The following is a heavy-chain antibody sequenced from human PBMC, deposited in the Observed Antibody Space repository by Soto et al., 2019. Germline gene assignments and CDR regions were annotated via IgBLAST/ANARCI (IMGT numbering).Heavy chain of an antibody. CDR3: ARALTGTIHPRDFDL. Sequence: GESLKISCSGSGYSSTDYWIGWVRHMPGKGLEWMVIIYPGDSDTRYSPSFQGQVTISADNSINTAYLQWSSLRASDTAMYYFARALTGTIHPRDFDLWGQGTLVTGSS. CDR1: GYSSTDYW. CDR2: IYPGDSDT. J-gene: IGHJ4*02. V-gene: IGHV5-51*01. D-gene: IGHD1-7*01.